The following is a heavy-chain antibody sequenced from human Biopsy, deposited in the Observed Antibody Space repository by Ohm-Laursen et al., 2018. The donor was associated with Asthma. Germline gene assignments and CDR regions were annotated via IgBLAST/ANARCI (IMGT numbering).Heavy chain of an antibody. Sequence: TLSLTCIVSGGSISSGGYYWSWIRQHPGKGLEWIGYIYYSGSTYYNPSLKSRVTISVDTSKNQLSLKLSSVTAADTAVYYCARAQDYYDSRGYYRSFDYWGQGTLVTVSS. CDR2: IYYSGST. CDR3: ARAQDYYDSRGYYRSFDY. V-gene: IGHV4-31*03. J-gene: IGHJ4*02. CDR1: GGSISSGGYY. D-gene: IGHD3-22*01.